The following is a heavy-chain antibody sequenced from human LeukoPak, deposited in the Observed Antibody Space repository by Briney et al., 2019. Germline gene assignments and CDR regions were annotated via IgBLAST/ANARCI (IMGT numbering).Heavy chain of an antibody. CDR2: IKQDGSEG. CDR1: GFTFSSYW. J-gene: IGHJ6*03. V-gene: IGHV3-7*01. Sequence: GGSLRLSCATSGFTFSSYWMTWVRQAPGKGLEWVANIKQDGSEGYYVDSVKGRSTVSRDNGKNSLYLQMSSLRAEDTAMYYCATRYCTIDACRASSHHCMDVWGKGTTVIVSS. CDR3: ATRYCTIDACRASSHHCMDV. D-gene: IGHD2-8*01.